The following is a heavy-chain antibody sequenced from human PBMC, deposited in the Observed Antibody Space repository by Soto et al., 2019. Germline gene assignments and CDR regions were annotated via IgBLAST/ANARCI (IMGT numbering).Heavy chain of an antibody. CDR3: AKDRYSRRASDFQH. J-gene: IGHJ1*01. Sequence: VGSLGLSCASSGFTFISYCIHLFFQAPGKGLEWVAVISYDLSNKYYADSVKGRFTISRDNSKNTLYLQMNSLRAEDTDVYYCAKDRYSRRASDFQHCGKGNMVTVSS. CDR1: GFTFISYC. D-gene: IGHD6-13*01. CDR2: ISYDLSNK. V-gene: IGHV3-30*18.